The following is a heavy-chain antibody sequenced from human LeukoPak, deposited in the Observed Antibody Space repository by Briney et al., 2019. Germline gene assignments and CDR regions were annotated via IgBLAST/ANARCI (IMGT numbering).Heavy chain of an antibody. Sequence: PGGSLRLSCAASGFTLSSYSMNWVRQAPGKGLEWVSYISSSSSTIYYADSVKGRFTISRDNAKNSLYLQMNSLRAEDTAVYYCARVPITMVRGPPGYYYYMDVWGKGTTVTVSS. J-gene: IGHJ6*03. V-gene: IGHV3-48*01. D-gene: IGHD3-10*01. CDR1: GFTLSSYS. CDR3: ARVPITMVRGPPGYYYYMDV. CDR2: ISSSSSTI.